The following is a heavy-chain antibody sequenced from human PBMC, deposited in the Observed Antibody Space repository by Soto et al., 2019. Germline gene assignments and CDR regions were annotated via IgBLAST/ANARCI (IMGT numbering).Heavy chain of an antibody. CDR3: AKANDFWSSYHYYYYYMDV. CDR1: GFTFSSYA. CDR2: ISGSGGST. J-gene: IGHJ6*03. V-gene: IGHV3-23*01. Sequence: EVQLLESGGGLVQPGGSLRPSCAASGFTFSSYAMSWVRQAPGKGLEWVSAISGSGGSTYYADSVKGRFTISRDNSKNTLYLQMNSLRAEDTAVYYCAKANDFWSSYHYYYYYMDVWGKGTTVTVSS. D-gene: IGHD3-3*01.